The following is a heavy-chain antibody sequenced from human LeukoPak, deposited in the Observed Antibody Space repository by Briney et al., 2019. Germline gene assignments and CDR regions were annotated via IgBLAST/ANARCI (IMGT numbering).Heavy chain of an antibody. D-gene: IGHD3-10*01. J-gene: IGHJ4*02. CDR2: ISSNGGST. Sequence: GGSLRLSCSASGFTFSSYAMHWVRQAPGKGLEYVSAISSNGGSTYYADSVKGRFTISRDNSKNTLYLQMSSLRAEDTAVYYCVKDQYYYGSGGDCWGQGTLVTVSS. CDR1: GFTFSSYA. V-gene: IGHV3-64D*06. CDR3: VKDQYYYGSGGDC.